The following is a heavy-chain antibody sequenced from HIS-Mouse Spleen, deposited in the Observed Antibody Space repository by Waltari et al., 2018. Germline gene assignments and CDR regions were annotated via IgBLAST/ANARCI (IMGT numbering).Heavy chain of an antibody. CDR3: AREIPYSSSWYDWYFAL. Sequence: QLQLQESGPGLVKPSETLSLTCTVSGGSISSSSYYWGGIRQPPGKGLEWIGSIYYSGSTYYNPSLKSRVTISVDTSKNQFSLKLSSVTAADTAVYYCAREIPYSSSWYDWYFALWGRGTLVTVSS. V-gene: IGHV4-39*07. CDR1: GGSISSSSYY. CDR2: IYYSGST. D-gene: IGHD6-13*01. J-gene: IGHJ2*01.